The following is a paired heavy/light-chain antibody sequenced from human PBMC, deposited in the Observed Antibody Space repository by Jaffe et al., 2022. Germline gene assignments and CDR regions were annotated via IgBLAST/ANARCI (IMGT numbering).Heavy chain of an antibody. J-gene: IGHJ5*02. D-gene: IGHD2-15*01. CDR1: GYSISSGYY. CDR2: IYHSGST. Sequence: QVQLQESGPGLVKPSETLSLTCAVSGYSISSGYYWGWIRQPPGKGLEWIGSIYHSGSTYYNPSLKSRVTISVDTSKNQFSLKLSSVTAADTAVYYCARHVPEMVAATIEGGWFDPWGQGTLVTVSS. CDR3: ARHVPEMVAATIEGGWFDP. V-gene: IGHV4-38-2*01.
Light chain of an antibody. V-gene: IGLV3-16*01. CDR3: LSADSSGTSYV. J-gene: IGLJ1*01. CDR2: KDS. CDR1: ALPKKY. Sequence: SYELTQPPSVSVSLGQMARITCSGEALPKKYAYWYQQKPGQFPVLVIYKDSERPSGIPERFSGSSSGTIVTLTISGVQAEDEADYYCLSADSSGTSYVFGTGTKVTVL.